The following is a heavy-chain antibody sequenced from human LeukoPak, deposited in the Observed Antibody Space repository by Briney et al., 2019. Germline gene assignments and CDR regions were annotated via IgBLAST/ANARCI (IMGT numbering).Heavy chain of an antibody. V-gene: IGHV4-59*01. CDR3: ARELRGIDN. CDR1: GGSISSYY. Sequence: SETLSLTCTVTGGSISSYYWNWIRQSPGKGLEGIGSVYYGGSTNSHPSLKSPVTMSLDTSKNQFSLKMTSVTAADTAVYYCARELRGIDNWGPGTLVTVSS. CDR2: VYYGGST. J-gene: IGHJ4*02.